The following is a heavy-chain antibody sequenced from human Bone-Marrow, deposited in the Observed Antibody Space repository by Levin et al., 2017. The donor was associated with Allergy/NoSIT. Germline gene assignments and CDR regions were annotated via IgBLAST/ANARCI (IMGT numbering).Heavy chain of an antibody. CDR3: ARDVHLFEKLELPNN. D-gene: IGHD1-7*01. Sequence: HGESLKISCAASGFSFSVFAMHWVRQAPGKGLEWVAAVSKDGGDKYYADSVKGRFTISRDNSKNTLNLQMNSLRVEDTAFYYCARDVHLFEKLELPNNWGQGTLVTVSS. CDR1: GFSFSVFA. CDR2: VSKDGGDK. V-gene: IGHV3-30-3*01. J-gene: IGHJ4*02.